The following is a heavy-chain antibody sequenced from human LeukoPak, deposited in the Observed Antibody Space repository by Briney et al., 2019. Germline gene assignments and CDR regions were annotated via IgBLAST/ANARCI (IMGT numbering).Heavy chain of an antibody. CDR2: IYYSGSS. V-gene: IGHV4-59*08. CDR1: GGSLTNYY. CDR3: ARVSSTGGLAY. J-gene: IGHJ4*02. Sequence: PSETLSLTCTVSGGSLTNYYWIWIRQPPGKGLEWIGYIYYSGSSNSNPSLKSRVGLSIDTSKNQFSLKVNSMTPRDAAVYYCARVSSTGGLAYWGQGTLVTVSS. D-gene: IGHD1-1*01.